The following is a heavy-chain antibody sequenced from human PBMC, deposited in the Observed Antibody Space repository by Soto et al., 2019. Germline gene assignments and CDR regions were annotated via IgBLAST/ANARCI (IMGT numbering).Heavy chain of an antibody. V-gene: IGHV3-21*06. CDR1: GFTFGSYT. CDR3: AKSGPTNYFDF. D-gene: IGHD2-8*01. J-gene: IGHJ4*02. CDR2: ILSSGSNK. Sequence: GGSLRLSCAASGFTFGSYTMTWVRQAPGKGLEWVSAILSSGSNKYYADSVEGRFTISRDNTQNSLYLQMNSLRDDDTAVYYCAKSGPTNYFDFWGQGTLVTVSS.